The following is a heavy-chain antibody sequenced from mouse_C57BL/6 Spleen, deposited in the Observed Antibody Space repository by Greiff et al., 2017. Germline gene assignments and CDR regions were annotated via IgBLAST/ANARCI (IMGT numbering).Heavy chain of an antibody. J-gene: IGHJ1*03. D-gene: IGHD1-1*01. CDR2: IDPETGGT. Sequence: QVQLQQSGAELVRPGASVTLSCKASGYTFTDYEMHWVKQTPVHGLEWIGAIDPETGGTAYNQKFKGKAILTADKSSSTAYMELRSLTSEDSAVYYCTRITTPHWYFEVWGTGTTVTVSS. CDR1: GYTFTDYE. CDR3: TRITTPHWYFEV. V-gene: IGHV1-15*01.